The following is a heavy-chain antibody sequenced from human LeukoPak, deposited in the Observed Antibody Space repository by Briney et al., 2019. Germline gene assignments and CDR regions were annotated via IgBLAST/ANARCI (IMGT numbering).Heavy chain of an antibody. V-gene: IGHV3-7*01. Sequence: GGSLRLSCAASGFTFSDYWMSWVRQPPGKGLEWVANIKQDGSEKCYVDSVKGRFTISRDNAKNSLYLQMNSLTAEDTAVYYCARDRRPSIYGGLDSWGQGTLVTVSS. D-gene: IGHD4-23*01. CDR3: ARDRRPSIYGGLDS. J-gene: IGHJ5*02. CDR1: GFTFSDYW. CDR2: IKQDGSEK.